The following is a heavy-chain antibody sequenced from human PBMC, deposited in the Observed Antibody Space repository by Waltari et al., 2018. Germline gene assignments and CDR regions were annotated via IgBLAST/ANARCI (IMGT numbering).Heavy chain of an antibody. CDR3: AREYGSVGLPLDDAFDI. Sequence: QVHLQESGPGLMKPSVSLSLTCTYPGGSFSSHYWSWIRQPSGKGLEWIGYIYYSGSTNYNPSLKSRVTISVDTSKNQFSLKLSSVTAADTAVYYCAREYGSVGLPLDDAFDIWGQGTMVTVSS. CDR2: IYYSGST. CDR1: GGSFSSHY. D-gene: IGHD2-15*01. V-gene: IGHV4-59*11. J-gene: IGHJ3*02.